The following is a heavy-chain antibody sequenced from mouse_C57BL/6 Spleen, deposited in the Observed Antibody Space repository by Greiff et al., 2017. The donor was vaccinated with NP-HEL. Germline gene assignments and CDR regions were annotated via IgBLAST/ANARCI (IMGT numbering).Heavy chain of an antibody. CDR2: ITPGDGTT. Sequence: VHVKQSGPELVKRGEAVKIDCKAAGHWLACYGGNLVGGVNGKSLDVIGVITPGDGTTSYNQKFKGKATLTVDQSSSTAFMQLNSLTSEDSAVYYCARSDYGSSLWYFDVWGTGTTVTVSS. CDR1: GHWLACYG. J-gene: IGHJ1*03. D-gene: IGHD1-1*01. CDR3: ARSDYGSSLWYFDV. V-gene: IGHV1-39*01.